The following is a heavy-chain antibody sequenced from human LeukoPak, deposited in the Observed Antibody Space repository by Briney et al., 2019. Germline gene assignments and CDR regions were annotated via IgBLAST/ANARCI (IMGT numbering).Heavy chain of an antibody. CDR2: INPSGGST. CDR1: GYTFTSYY. CDR3: ARDSRITMVRGVYNWFDP. D-gene: IGHD3-10*01. V-gene: IGHV1-46*01. J-gene: IGHJ5*02. Sequence: ASVKVSCKASGYTFTSYYMHWVRQAPGQGLEWMGIINPSGGSTSYAQKFQGRVTMTRDMSTSTVYMELSSLRSEDTAVYYCARDSRITMVRGVYNWFDPWGQGTLVTVSS.